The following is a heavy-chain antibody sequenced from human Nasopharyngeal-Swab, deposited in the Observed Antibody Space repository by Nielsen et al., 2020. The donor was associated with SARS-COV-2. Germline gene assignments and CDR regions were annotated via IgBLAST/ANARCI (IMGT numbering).Heavy chain of an antibody. CDR1: GFTVSSNY. V-gene: IGHV3-66*01. J-gene: IGHJ6*03. CDR2: IYSGGST. CDR3: ARGARCGGSCYEYYYYYYYYMDV. Sequence: GESLKISCAASGFTVSSNYMSWVRRAPGKGLEWVSVIYSGGSTYYADSVKGRFTISRDNSKNTLYLQMNSLRAEDTAVYYCARGARCGGSCYEYYYYYYYYMDVWGKGTTVTVSS. D-gene: IGHD2-15*01.